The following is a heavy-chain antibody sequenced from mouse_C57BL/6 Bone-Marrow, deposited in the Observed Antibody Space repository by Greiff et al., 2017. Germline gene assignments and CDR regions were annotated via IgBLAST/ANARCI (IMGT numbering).Heavy chain of an antibody. V-gene: IGHV1-18*01. CDR3: APYGSSFPFAY. D-gene: IGHD1-1*01. CDR2: INPNNGGT. Sequence: EVKLQESGPELVKPGASVKIPCKASGYTFTDYNMDWVKQSHGKSLEWIGDINPNNGGTIYNQKFKGKATLTVDKSSSTAYMELRSLTSEDTAVYYCAPYGSSFPFAYWGQGTLVTVSA. J-gene: IGHJ3*01. CDR1: GYTFTDYN.